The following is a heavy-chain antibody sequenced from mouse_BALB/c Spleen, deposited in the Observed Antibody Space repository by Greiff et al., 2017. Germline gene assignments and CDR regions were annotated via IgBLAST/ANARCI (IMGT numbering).Heavy chain of an antibody. J-gene: IGHJ1*01. CDR2: IYPSDSYT. Sequence: QVQLQQPGAELVRPGASVKLSCKASGYTFTSYWINWVKQRPGQGLEWIGNIYPSDSYTNYNQKFKDKATLTVDKSSSTAYMQLSSPTSEDSAVYSCTRTLTTARYFDVWGAGTTVTVSS. V-gene: IGHV1-69*02. CDR1: GYTFTSYW. CDR3: TRTLTTARYFDV. D-gene: IGHD1-2*01.